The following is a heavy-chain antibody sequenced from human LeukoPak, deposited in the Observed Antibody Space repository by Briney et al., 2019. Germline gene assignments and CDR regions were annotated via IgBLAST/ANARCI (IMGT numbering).Heavy chain of an antibody. CDR1: GFPFSSYA. D-gene: IGHD2-15*01. CDR2: ISGSGGST. Sequence: GGSLDLSCEASGFPFSSYAMSWVGRAQGKGREWVSAISGSGGSTYYADSVKGRFTISRDNSKNTLYLQMNSLRAEDTAVYYCAKGVLSWVDYWGQGTLVTVSS. V-gene: IGHV3-23*01. J-gene: IGHJ4*02. CDR3: AKGVLSWVDY.